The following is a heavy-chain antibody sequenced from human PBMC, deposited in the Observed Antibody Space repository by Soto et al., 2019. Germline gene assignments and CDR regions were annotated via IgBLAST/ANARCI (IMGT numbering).Heavy chain of an antibody. D-gene: IGHD6-19*01. J-gene: IGHJ5*02. CDR1: GGSFSGYY. V-gene: IGHV4-34*01. CDR3: ARGSRLAPSGWYPGMSNSRWFDP. CDR2: INLSGST. Sequence: SETLSLTCAVYGGSFSGYYWSWIRQPPGKGLEWIGEINLSGSTNYNPSLKSRVTISVDTSKNQFSLKLSSVTAADTAVYYCARGSRLAPSGWYPGMSNSRWFDPWGQGTLVTVSS.